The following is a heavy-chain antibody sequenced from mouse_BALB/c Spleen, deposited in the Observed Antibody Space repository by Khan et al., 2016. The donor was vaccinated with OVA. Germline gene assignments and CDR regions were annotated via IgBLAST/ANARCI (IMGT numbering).Heavy chain of an antibody. CDR1: GYSFTGYN. Sequence: EVQLQQSGPELEKPGASVKISCKASGYSFTGYNMNWVKQSNGKSLEWIGNIDPYYGGISYNQKFKGKATLTVDKSASTAYMQLKSLTSEDSAVYYCARATWYFDVCGAGTTVTVAS. CDR3: ARATWYFDV. J-gene: IGHJ1*01. CDR2: IDPYYGGI. V-gene: IGHV1-39*01.